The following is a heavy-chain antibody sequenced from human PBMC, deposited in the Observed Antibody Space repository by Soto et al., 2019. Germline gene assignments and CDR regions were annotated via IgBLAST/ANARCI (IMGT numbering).Heavy chain of an antibody. Sequence: QVQLVQSGAEVKKPGASVKVSCKASGYSFTSHGISWVRQAPGQGLEWMGWISGNSGDTNYAQKLQGRVTVTTDTSTSTAYMELSSLRSDDTAVYYCASMVRGSNIEYFHDIEVCGRGTTETVSS. CDR1: GYSFTSHG. CDR2: ISGNSGDT. CDR3: ASMVRGSNIEYFHDIEV. J-gene: IGHJ6*03. D-gene: IGHD3-10*01. V-gene: IGHV1-18*01.